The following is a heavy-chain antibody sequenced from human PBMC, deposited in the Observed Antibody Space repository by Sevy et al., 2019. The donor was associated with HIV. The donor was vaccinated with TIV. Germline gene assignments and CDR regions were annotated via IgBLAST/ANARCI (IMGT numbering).Heavy chain of an antibody. J-gene: IGHJ5*02. CDR2: MYYSGSS. V-gene: IGHV4-59*01. Sequence: SETLSLTCTVSGDSIRINYWSWIRQPPGKGLEWIGYMYYSGSSNYNPSLKSRVTMSVDTSKNQLSLKLISVTAADTAVYYCARRTGTTLGAFDPWGQGTLVTVSS. CDR3: ARRTGTTLGAFDP. CDR1: GDSIRINY. D-gene: IGHD1-7*01.